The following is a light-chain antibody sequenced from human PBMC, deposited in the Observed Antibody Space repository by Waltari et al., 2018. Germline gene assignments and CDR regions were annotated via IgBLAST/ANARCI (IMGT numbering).Light chain of an antibody. J-gene: IGLJ1*01. Sequence: QSALTQPASVSGSPGQSITISCTGTSNDVGGYNSISWYQQHPGKAPKLIVYDVTKRPSGVSDSCSGSKSGNTASLTISGLQAEDEADYYCCSYARSNTYVFGTGTKVTVL. CDR2: DVT. CDR3: CSYARSNTYV. CDR1: SNDVGGYNS. V-gene: IGLV2-14*03.